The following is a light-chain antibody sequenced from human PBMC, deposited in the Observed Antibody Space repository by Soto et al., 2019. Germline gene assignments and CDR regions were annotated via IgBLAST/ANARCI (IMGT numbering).Light chain of an antibody. CDR3: SSYEGSNNYVV. Sequence: QSALTQPPSASGSPGQSVTISCTGTSSDVGGYNYVSWYQQHPGKAPKLMIYEVTKRPSGVPDRFSGSKSGNTASLTVSGLQAEDEAAYYCSSYEGSNNYVVFGGGTKLTVL. CDR1: SSDVGGYNY. CDR2: EVT. J-gene: IGLJ2*01. V-gene: IGLV2-8*01.